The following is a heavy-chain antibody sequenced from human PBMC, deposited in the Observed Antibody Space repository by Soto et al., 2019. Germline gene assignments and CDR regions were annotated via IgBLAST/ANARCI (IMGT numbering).Heavy chain of an antibody. CDR1: GGTFSSYA. CDR2: IIPIFGTA. D-gene: IGHD3-22*01. V-gene: IGHV1-69*13. Sequence: GASVKVSCKASGGTFSSYAISWVRQAPGQGLEWMGGIIPIFGTANYAQKFQGRVTITADESTSTAYMELSSLRSEDTAVYYCARGFARSYYDSSGYYRENWFDPWGQGTLVTVSS. J-gene: IGHJ5*02. CDR3: ARGFARSYYDSSGYYRENWFDP.